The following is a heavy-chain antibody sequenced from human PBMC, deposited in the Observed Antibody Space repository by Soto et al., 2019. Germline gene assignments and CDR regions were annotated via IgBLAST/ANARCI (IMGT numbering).Heavy chain of an antibody. J-gene: IGHJ5*02. D-gene: IGHD3-3*01. V-gene: IGHV1-46*01. CDR1: GYTFTSYY. Sequence: ASVKVSCKASGYTFTSYYMHWVRQAPGQGLEWMGIINPSGGSTSYAQKFQGRVTMTRDTSTSTAYMELSSLRSEDTAVYYCARASADDFWSGYYTSWFDPWGQGTLVTVSS. CDR2: INPSGGST. CDR3: ARASADDFWSGYYTSWFDP.